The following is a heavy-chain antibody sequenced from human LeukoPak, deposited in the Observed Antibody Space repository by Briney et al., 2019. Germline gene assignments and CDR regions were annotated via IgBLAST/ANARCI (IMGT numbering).Heavy chain of an antibody. V-gene: IGHV4-34*01. CDR2: INHSGST. D-gene: IGHD3-16*02. J-gene: IGHJ4*02. CDR1: GGSFRGYY. Sequence: LSETLSLTCAVYGGSFRGYYWSWIRQPPGKGLEWIGEINHSGSTKSNPALKIRVTISADTYNNQFPLKLRAVTAADTAVYYCARGRGSTLGGVIVKGFDYWGQGTLVTVSS. CDR3: ARGRGSTLGGVIVKGFDY.